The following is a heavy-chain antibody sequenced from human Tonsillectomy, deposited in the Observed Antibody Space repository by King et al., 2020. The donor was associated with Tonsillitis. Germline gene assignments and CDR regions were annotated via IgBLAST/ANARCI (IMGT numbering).Heavy chain of an antibody. CDR2: ISGSGGST. CDR3: AKARQYYGDYFVF. V-gene: IGHV3-23*04. Sequence: VQLVESGGGLVQPGGSLRLSCAASGFTFSSYAMSWVRQAPGEGLKWGSAISGSGGSTYYADAVKGRVTISRDNSKNTLYRQMNSLRAEDTAVYYCAKARQYYGDYFVFPGQGTLVTVSS. CDR1: GFTFSSYA. D-gene: IGHD4-17*01. J-gene: IGHJ4*02.